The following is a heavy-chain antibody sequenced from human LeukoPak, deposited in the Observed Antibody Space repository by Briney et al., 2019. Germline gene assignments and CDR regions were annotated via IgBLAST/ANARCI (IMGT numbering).Heavy chain of an antibody. CDR2: IIPIFGTA. CDR3: AREYCSSTSCPLYFDY. V-gene: IGHV1-69*05. D-gene: IGHD2-2*01. Sequence: SVKVSCKASGGTFSSYAISCVRQAPGQGLEWMGGIIPIFGTANYAQKFQGRVTITTDESTSTAYMELSSLRSEDTAVYYCAREYCSSTSCPLYFDYWGQGTLVTVSS. CDR1: GGTFSSYA. J-gene: IGHJ4*02.